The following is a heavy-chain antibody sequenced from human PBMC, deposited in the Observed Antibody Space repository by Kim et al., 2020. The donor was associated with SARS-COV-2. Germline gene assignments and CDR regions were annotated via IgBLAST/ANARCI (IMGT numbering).Heavy chain of an antibody. Sequence: ASVKVSCKASGYTFISYGISWVRQAPGQGLEWMGWISAYNGNTNYAQKLQGRVTMTTDTSTSTAYMELRSLRSDDTAVYYCARASRGGYSGYAFLSLFDYWVQGTLVTVSS. CDR2: ISAYNGNT. J-gene: IGHJ4*02. D-gene: IGHD5-12*01. V-gene: IGHV1-18*04. CDR1: GYTFISYG. CDR3: ARASRGGYSGYAFLSLFDY.